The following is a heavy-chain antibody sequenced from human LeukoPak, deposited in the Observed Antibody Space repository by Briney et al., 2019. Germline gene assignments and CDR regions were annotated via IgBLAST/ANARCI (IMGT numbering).Heavy chain of an antibody. CDR2: MNPNSGNT. D-gene: IGHD2-21*01. J-gene: IGHJ4*02. CDR3: ARRMIAIDY. CDR1: GYTFTSYD. V-gene: IGHV1-8*03. Sequence: ASVKVPCKASGYTFTSYDINWVRQATGQGLEWMGWMNPNSGNTGYAQKFRGRVTITRNTSISTAYMELSSLRSEDTAVYYCARRMIAIDYWGQGTLVTVSS.